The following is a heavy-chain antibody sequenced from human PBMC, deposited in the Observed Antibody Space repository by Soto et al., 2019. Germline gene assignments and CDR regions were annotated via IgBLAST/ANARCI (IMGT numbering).Heavy chain of an antibody. V-gene: IGHV4-34*01. CDR2: INHSGST. CDR3: ARGDFSSHRQPNYYYSGMDV. CDR1: GGSFSGYY. Sequence: PSETLSLTCAVYGGSFSGYYWSWIRQPPGKGLEWIGEINHSGSTNYNPSLKSRVTISVDTSKNQFSLKLSSVTAADTAVYYCARGDFSSHRQPNYYYSGMDVWGQGTTVTVSS. D-gene: IGHD6-6*01. J-gene: IGHJ6*02.